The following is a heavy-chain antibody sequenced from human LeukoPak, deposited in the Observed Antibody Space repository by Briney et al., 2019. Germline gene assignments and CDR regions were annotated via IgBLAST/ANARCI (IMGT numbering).Heavy chain of an antibody. V-gene: IGHV4-34*01. D-gene: IGHD1-7*01. CDR3: ARRWNYGRNYYIDV. CDR2: INDSGRI. J-gene: IGHJ6*03. CDR1: RGCFSNYY. Sequence: SETLSFTCAVYRGCFSNYYWIWIRQPPAKVAVWIGEINDSGRINYNPSLMSRVTVSVDTSKNQFSLRLTSVTATDTAVYYCARRWNYGRNYYIDVWGKGATVSVSS.